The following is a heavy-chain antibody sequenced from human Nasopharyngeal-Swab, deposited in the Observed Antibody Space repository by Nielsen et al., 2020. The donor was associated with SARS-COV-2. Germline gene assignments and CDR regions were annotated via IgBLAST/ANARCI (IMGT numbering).Heavy chain of an antibody. V-gene: IGHV4-34*01. D-gene: IGHD6-19*01. CDR3: ARGASIAVAGILLPDYYYYMDV. CDR1: GGSFSGYY. CDR2: INHSGST. J-gene: IGHJ6*03. Sequence: SETLSLTCAVYGGSFSGYYWSWIRQPPGKGLEWIGEINHSGSTNYNPSLKSRVTISVDTSKNQLSLKLSSVTAADTVVYYCARGASIAVAGILLPDYYYYMDVWGKGTTVTVS.